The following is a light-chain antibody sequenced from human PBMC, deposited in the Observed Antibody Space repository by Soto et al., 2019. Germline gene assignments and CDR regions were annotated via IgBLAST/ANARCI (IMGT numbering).Light chain of an antibody. Sequence: EILMTQSPVTLSVSPGERATLSCRASQSVGANLVWYQQKPGQAPRLLIYGASSRATGMPDRFSGSGSGTEFTLTISNLQSDEFAVYYCQQHNDWPLTFGGGTKVEIK. CDR3: QQHNDWPLT. J-gene: IGKJ4*01. CDR2: GAS. CDR1: QSVGAN. V-gene: IGKV3-15*01.